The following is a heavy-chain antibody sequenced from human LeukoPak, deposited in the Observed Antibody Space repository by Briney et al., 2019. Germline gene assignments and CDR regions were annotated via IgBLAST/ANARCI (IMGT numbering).Heavy chain of an antibody. D-gene: IGHD6-19*01. V-gene: IGHV4-39*07. CDR3: ATSAVAGTGYAFDI. CDR2: IYYDGST. Sequence: PSETLSLACSISGDSLSSSSYYWGWIRQPPGMGLEWIGNIYYDGSTYYNSSLKGRVTISVDTSKNQFSLKLSSVTAADTAVYYCATSAVAGTGYAFDIWGQGTMVTVSS. J-gene: IGHJ3*02. CDR1: GDSLSSSSYY.